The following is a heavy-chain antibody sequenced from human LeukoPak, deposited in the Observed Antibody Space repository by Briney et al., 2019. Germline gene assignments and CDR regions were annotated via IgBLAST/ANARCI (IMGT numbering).Heavy chain of an antibody. CDR1: GGTFSSYA. CDR3: ARDPQLASAYYFDY. D-gene: IGHD6-6*01. CDR2: IIPIFGTA. V-gene: IGHV1-69*13. Sequence: SVKVSCKASGGTFSSYAISWVRQAPGQGLEWMGGIIPIFGTANYAQKFQGRVTITADESTSTAYMELSSLRSEGTAVYYCARDPQLASAYYFDYWGQGTLVTVSS. J-gene: IGHJ4*02.